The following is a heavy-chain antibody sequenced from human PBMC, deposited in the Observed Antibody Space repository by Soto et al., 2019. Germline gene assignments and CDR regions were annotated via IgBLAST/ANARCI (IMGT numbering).Heavy chain of an antibody. V-gene: IGHV5-51*01. D-gene: IGHD3-10*01. CDR3: ARQVSMVRGVISAPNYYYYGMDV. CDR1: GYSFTSYW. CDR2: IYPGDSDT. Sequence: PGESLKISCNGSGYSFTSYWIGWVRQMPGKGLEWMGIIYPGDSDTRYSPSFQGQVTISADKSISTAYLQWSSLKASDTAMYYCARQVSMVRGVISAPNYYYYGMDVWGQGTTVTVSS. J-gene: IGHJ6*02.